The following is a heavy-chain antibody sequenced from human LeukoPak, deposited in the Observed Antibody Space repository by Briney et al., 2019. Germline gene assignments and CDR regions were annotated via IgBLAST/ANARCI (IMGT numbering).Heavy chain of an antibody. D-gene: IGHD5-18*01. Sequence: SVKVSCKASGGTFSSYAISWVRQAPGQGLEWMGGIIPIFGTANYAQKFKGRVTITTDESTSTAYMELSSLRSEDTAVYYCARDRGTRPAMVQGAKNNWFDPWGQGTLVTVSS. J-gene: IGHJ5*02. CDR1: GGTFSSYA. CDR3: ARDRGTRPAMVQGAKNNWFDP. CDR2: IIPIFGTA. V-gene: IGHV1-69*05.